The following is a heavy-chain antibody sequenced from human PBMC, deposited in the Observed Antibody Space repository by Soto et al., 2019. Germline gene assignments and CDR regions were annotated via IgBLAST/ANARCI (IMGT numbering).Heavy chain of an antibody. CDR2: IFHSGST. J-gene: IGHJ4*02. V-gene: IGHV4-59*02. CDR3: AGATSSWYVYFDY. CDR1: GGSVSSYY. Sequence: QVQLQESGPGLVKPSETLSLTCTVSGGSVSSYYWSWIRQPPGKGLEWIGFIFHSGSTNYNPSLKSRVTISVDTSKNQFSLKLSSVTAADTAVYYCAGATSSWYVYFDYWGQGTLVTVSS. D-gene: IGHD6-13*01.